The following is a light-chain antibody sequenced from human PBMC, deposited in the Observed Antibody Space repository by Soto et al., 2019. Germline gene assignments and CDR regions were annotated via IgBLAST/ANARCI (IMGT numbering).Light chain of an antibody. CDR2: GTS. Sequence: EIVLTQSPATLSLSPGERATLSCRASQSVSSSYLAWYQQKPGQAPRLLIYGTSNRATGIPARFSGSGSGTDLTLTISSLEPEDFAVYYCQQHSSWPLTFGGGTKVDIK. CDR3: QQHSSWPLT. J-gene: IGKJ4*01. CDR1: QSVSSSY. V-gene: IGKV3-11*01.